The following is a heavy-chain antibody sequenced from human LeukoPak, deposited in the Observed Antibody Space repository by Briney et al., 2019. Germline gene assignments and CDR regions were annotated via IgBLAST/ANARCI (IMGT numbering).Heavy chain of an antibody. J-gene: IGHJ4*02. CDR3: AKYRSVTMIVGGVDY. CDR2: IRYDGSNK. CDR1: GFTFISYG. V-gene: IGHV3-30*02. Sequence: SGGSLRLSCAASGFTFISYGVHWVRQAPGMGLEWVAFIRYDGSNKYYADSVKGRFTISIDNSKNTLYLQMNSLRAEDTAVYYCAKYRSVTMIVGGVDYWGQGTLVTVSS. D-gene: IGHD3-22*01.